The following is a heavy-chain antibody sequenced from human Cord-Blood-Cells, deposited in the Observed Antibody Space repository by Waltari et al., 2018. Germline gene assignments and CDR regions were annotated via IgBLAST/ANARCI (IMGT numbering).Heavy chain of an antibody. V-gene: IGHV3-74*01. D-gene: IGHD7-27*01. CDR3: ARGTNWGFRYFDL. CDR1: GFTFSSYW. Sequence: EVQLVESGGGIVQPGGSLRLSCAASGFTFSSYWMHWVRQAPGKGLVWVSRINSDGSSTSYADSVKGRFTISRDNAKNTLYLQMNSLRAEDTAVYYCARGTNWGFRYFDLWGRGTLVTVSS. CDR2: INSDGSST. J-gene: IGHJ2*01.